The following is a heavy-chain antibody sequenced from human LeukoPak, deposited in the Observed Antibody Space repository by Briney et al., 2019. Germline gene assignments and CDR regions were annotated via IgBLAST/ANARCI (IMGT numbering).Heavy chain of an antibody. CDR2: IIHSGRI. J-gene: IGHJ6*03. V-gene: IGHV4-34*01. Sequence: SETLSLTCGVYGGSFSGHYWSWIRQPPGKGLEWIGEIIHSGRINYKPSLKSRVTISIDTSKNQFSLRLSSVTAADTAVYYCARGLREFGYYYYHMDVWGKGTTVTVSS. D-gene: IGHD3-10*01. CDR1: GGSFSGHY. CDR3: ARGLREFGYYYYHMDV.